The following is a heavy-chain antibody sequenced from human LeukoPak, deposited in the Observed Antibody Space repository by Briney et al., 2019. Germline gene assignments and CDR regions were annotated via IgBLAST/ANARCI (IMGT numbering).Heavy chain of an antibody. J-gene: IGHJ4*02. CDR2: IYWNDDK. D-gene: IGHD3-22*01. V-gene: IGHV2-5*01. CDR3: ARNYYDSSGYYRFDY. Sequence: SGPTLVNPTQTLTLTCTFSGFSLSTSGVGVGWIRQPPVKALDWLALIYWNDDKRYSPSLKSRLTITKDTSKNQVVLTMTNMDPVDTATYYCARNYYDSSGYYRFDYWGQGTLVTVSS. CDR1: GFSLSTSGVG.